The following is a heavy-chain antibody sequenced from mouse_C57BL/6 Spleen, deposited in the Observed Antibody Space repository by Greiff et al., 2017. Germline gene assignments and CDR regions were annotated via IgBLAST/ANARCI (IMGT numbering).Heavy chain of an antibody. CDR1: GYAFSSYW. V-gene: IGHV1-80*01. D-gene: IGHD2-2*01. CDR2: IYPGDGDT. Sequence: VQVVESGAELVKPGASVKISCKASGYAFSSYWMNWVKQRPGKGLEWIGQIYPGDGDTNYNGKFKGKATLTADKSSSTAYMQLSSLTSEDSAVYFCARGDYGYDVDYFDYWGQGTTLTVSS. CDR3: ARGDYGYDVDYFDY. J-gene: IGHJ2*01.